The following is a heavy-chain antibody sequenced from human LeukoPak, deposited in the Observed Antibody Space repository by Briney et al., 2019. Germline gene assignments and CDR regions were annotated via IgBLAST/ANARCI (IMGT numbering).Heavy chain of an antibody. Sequence: GRSLRLSCAASGFTFSSYAMHWVRQAPGKGLGWVAVISYDGSNKYYADSVKGRFTISRDNSKNTLYLQMNSLRAEDTAVYYCARDIGDYSNYVPMVWGQGTLVTVSS. CDR3: ARDIGDYSNYVPMV. D-gene: IGHD4-11*01. V-gene: IGHV3-30-3*01. J-gene: IGHJ4*02. CDR2: ISYDGSNK. CDR1: GFTFSSYA.